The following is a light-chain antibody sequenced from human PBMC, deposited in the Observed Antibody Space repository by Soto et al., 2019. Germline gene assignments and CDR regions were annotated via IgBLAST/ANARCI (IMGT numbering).Light chain of an antibody. CDR3: QQRSNWPPVIT. CDR1: QSFSSY. V-gene: IGKV3-11*01. J-gene: IGKJ5*01. CDR2: DAS. Sequence: EIVLTQSPATLSLSPGERVTFSCRASQSFSSYLAWYQQKPGQAPRLLIYDASKRATGIPARFSGRGSGTDFTLTISSLEPEDFAVYYCQQRSNWPPVITFGQGTRLEIK.